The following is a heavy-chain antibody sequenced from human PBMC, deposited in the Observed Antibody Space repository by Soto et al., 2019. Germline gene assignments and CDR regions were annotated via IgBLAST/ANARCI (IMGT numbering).Heavy chain of an antibody. V-gene: IGHV4-30-4*01. Sequence: QVQLQESGPGLVKPSQTLSLTCTVSGGPISSGDYYWSWIRQPPGKGLEWIGYIYYSGSTYYNPSLKSRVTISVDTSKNQFSLKLSSVTAADTAVYYCARDGRYCSSTSCSDYFDYWGQGTLVTVSS. CDR3: ARDGRYCSSTSCSDYFDY. J-gene: IGHJ4*02. CDR1: GGPISSGDYY. CDR2: IYYSGST. D-gene: IGHD2-2*01.